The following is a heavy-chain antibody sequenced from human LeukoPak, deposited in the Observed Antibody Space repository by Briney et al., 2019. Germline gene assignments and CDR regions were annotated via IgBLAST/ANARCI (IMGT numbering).Heavy chain of an antibody. J-gene: IGHJ4*02. CDR2: ISSGSSTI. V-gene: IGHV3-48*04. Sequence: GGSLRLSCAASGFTFSTYSMNWVRQAPGKGLEWVPYISSGSSTIYYADSVKGRFTISRDYAKNSLYLQMNSLRAEDTAVYYCARELYGDYSFDYWGQGTLVTVSS. CDR3: ARELYGDYSFDY. CDR1: GFTFSTYS. D-gene: IGHD4-17*01.